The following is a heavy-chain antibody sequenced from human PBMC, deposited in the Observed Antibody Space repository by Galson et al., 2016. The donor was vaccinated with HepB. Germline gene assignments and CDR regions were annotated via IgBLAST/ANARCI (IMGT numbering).Heavy chain of an antibody. J-gene: IGHJ4*02. CDR2: VVGAGITT. V-gene: IGHV3-23*01. Sequence: SLRLSCAASGFTFSSYVMSWVRQAPGQGLEWVSGVVGAGITTYYADSVQGRFTISRDNSKSTLYLQMDSLRVEDTAIYYCASQQLWPSFDYWGQGVLVSVSS. CDR3: ASQQLWPSFDY. CDR1: GFTFSSYV. D-gene: IGHD5-18*01.